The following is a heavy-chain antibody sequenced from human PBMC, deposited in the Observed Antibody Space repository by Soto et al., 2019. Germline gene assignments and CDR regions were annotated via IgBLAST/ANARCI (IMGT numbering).Heavy chain of an antibody. CDR2: INSNGGST. CDR1: GFTFNSYA. V-gene: IGHV3-64*01. J-gene: IGHJ4*02. Sequence: GGSLRLSCAASGFTFNSYAMHWVRQAPGKGLEYVSAINSNGGSTYYANSVKGRFTISRDNSKNTLYLQMGSLRAEDMAVYYCAREDSGYDWDWGQGTLVTVSS. D-gene: IGHD5-12*01. CDR3: AREDSGYDWD.